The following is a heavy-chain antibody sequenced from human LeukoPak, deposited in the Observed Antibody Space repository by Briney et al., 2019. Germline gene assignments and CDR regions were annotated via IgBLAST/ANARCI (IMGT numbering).Heavy chain of an antibody. CDR1: SGSISSSSYY. CDR3: ARHYYDSSGSPFLNWFDP. CDR2: IYYSGST. J-gene: IGHJ5*02. Sequence: PSETLSLTCTVSSGSISSSSYYWGWIRQPPGKGLEWIGSIYYSGSTYYNPSLKSRVTISVDTSKNQFSLKLSSVTAADTAVYYCARHYYDSSGSPFLNWFDPWGQGTLVTVYS. D-gene: IGHD3-22*01. V-gene: IGHV4-39*01.